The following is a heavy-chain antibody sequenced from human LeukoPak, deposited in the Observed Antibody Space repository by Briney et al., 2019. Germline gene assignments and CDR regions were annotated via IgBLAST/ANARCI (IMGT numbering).Heavy chain of an antibody. D-gene: IGHD3-3*01. V-gene: IGHV3-23*01. CDR3: AKVRLEYDFWSGSFDY. CDR1: GFTFNSYA. Sequence: PGGSLRLSCAASGFTFNSYAMSWVRQAPGKGLEWVSAISGSGGSTYYADSVKGRFAISRDNSKNTLYLQMNSLRAEDTAVYYCAKVRLEYDFWSGSFDYWGQGTLVTVSS. CDR2: ISGSGGST. J-gene: IGHJ4*02.